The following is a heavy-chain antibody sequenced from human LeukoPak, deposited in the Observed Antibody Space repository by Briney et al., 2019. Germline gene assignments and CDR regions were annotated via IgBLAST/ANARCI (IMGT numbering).Heavy chain of an antibody. V-gene: IGHV3-23*01. CDR2: ISTRDGSA. CDR1: GFTFSSYA. J-gene: IGHJ4*02. Sequence: GGSLRLSCAASGFTFSSYAMSWVRQAPGKGLKWVSGISTRDGSAYYPDFVKGRFTISRDNSKNTVYLQMNSLRAEDTAVYYCAKDLDSRVDSAVVDCWGQGALVTVSS. D-gene: IGHD5-18*01. CDR3: AKDLDSRVDSAVVDC.